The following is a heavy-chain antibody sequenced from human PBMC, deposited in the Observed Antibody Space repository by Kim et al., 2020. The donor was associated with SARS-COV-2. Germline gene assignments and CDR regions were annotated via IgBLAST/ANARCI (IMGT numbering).Heavy chain of an antibody. CDR1: GFAFRTYW. V-gene: IGHV3-74*01. CDR2: INSDGSTR. CDR3: ARRHFSSGWYYFVY. Sequence: GGSLRLSCAASGFAFRTYWMHWVRQAPGKGLVWVSRINSDGSTRNYADSVKGRFTISRDNAKNTLYLQMNSLRAEDTAVYYCARRHFSSGWYYFVYWGQGTLLTVSS. D-gene: IGHD6-19*01. J-gene: IGHJ4*02.